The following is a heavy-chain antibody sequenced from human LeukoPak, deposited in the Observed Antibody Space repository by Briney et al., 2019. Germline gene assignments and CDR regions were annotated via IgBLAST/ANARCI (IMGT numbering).Heavy chain of an antibody. J-gene: IGHJ4*02. CDR1: GYSNSSGYY. CDR3: ARRGRLWFGELLYETGTEYYFDY. Sequence: PSETLSLTCAVSGYSNSSGYYWGWIRQPPGKGLEWIGSIYHSGSTYYNPSLKSRVTISVDTSKNQFSLKLSSVTAADTAVYYCARRGRLWFGELLYETGTEYYFDYWGQGTLVTVSS. CDR2: IYHSGST. V-gene: IGHV4-38-2*01. D-gene: IGHD3-10*01.